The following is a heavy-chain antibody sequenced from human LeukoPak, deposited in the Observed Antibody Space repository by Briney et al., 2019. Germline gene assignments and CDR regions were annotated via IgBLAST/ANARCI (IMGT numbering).Heavy chain of an antibody. Sequence: GGTLGLSCAASGFTFRNYVIHWVRQAPGKGLEWVAVTSSDLNVKLYADSVKGRFTISRDNSKNTLYLQMNSLRAEDTAVYYCARARWAYSSGWYYFDYWGQGTLVTVSS. CDR1: GFTFRNYV. J-gene: IGHJ4*02. CDR2: TSSDLNVK. V-gene: IGHV3-30-3*01. D-gene: IGHD6-19*01. CDR3: ARARWAYSSGWYYFDY.